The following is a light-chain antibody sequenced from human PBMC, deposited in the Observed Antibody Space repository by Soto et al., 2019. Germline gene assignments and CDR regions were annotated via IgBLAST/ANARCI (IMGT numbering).Light chain of an antibody. CDR1: QSISSW. V-gene: IGKV1-5*01. CDR3: QQYNSYRMGIT. Sequence: DIQMTQSPSTLSASVGHRDTITCRASQSISSWLAWYQQKPGKAPKLLIYDASSLESGVPSRFSGSGSGTEFTLTISSLQPDDFATFYCQQYNSYRMGITFGQGTRLEIK. J-gene: IGKJ5*01. CDR2: DAS.